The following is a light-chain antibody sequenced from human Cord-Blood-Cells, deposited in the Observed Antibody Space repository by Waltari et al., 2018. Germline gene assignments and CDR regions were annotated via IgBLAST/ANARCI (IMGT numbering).Light chain of an antibody. J-gene: IGLJ1*01. Sequence: QPALTQLAPVSGSPGQSITISGTGTRSVVGGYTLVPWYQQHPGKAPKLMIYEGSKRPAGVSKRFSGSKSGNTASRTSSGLQAEDEADYYCCSYAGSSTFVFGTGTKVTVL. CDR3: CSYAGSSTFV. CDR1: RSVVGGYTL. V-gene: IGLV2-23*01. CDR2: EGS.